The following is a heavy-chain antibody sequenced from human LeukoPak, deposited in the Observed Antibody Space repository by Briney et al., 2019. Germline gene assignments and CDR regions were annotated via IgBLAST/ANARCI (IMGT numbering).Heavy chain of an antibody. CDR3: AKDFGYSSPIDY. Sequence: GGSLRLSCTASGFTFSGCGMHWVRQAPGNGLEWVAFIRYDGSNKYYADSVKGRFTISRDNSKNTLYLQMNSLRAEDTAVYYCAKDFGYSSPIDYWGQGTLVTVSS. D-gene: IGHD6-13*01. CDR1: GFTFSGCG. J-gene: IGHJ4*02. V-gene: IGHV3-30*02. CDR2: IRYDGSNK.